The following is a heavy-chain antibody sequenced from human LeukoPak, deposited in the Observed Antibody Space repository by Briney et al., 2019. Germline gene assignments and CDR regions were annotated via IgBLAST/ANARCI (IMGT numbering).Heavy chain of an antibody. Sequence: PSETLSLTCTVSGGSISSYYWSWIRQPPGKGLEWIGYIYSSGSTNYNPSLKSRVTISVDTSNEQFSLKLSSVTAADTALYYCARTYSTSSNFDYWGQGTLVTDSS. CDR3: ARTYSTSSNFDY. J-gene: IGHJ4*02. D-gene: IGHD2-2*01. V-gene: IGHV4-4*09. CDR2: IYSSGST. CDR1: GGSISSYY.